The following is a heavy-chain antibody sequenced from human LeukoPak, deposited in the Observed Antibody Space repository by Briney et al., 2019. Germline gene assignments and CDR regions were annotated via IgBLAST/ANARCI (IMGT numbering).Heavy chain of an antibody. CDR2: ISWDGGST. D-gene: IGHD2-21*02. Sequence: PGGSLRLSCAASGFTFDDYAMHWVRQAPGKGLEWVSLISWDGGSTYYADSVKGRFTISRDNAKNSLYLQMNSLRAEDTAVYYCARGTTALMDVWGKGTTVTVSS. CDR1: GFTFDDYA. CDR3: ARGTTALMDV. V-gene: IGHV3-43D*03. J-gene: IGHJ6*03.